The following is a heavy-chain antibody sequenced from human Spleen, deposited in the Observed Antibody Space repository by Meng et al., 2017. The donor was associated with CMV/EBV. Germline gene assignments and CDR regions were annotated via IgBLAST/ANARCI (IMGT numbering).Heavy chain of an antibody. CDR1: SISSGGYY. CDR2: IYNSEST. V-gene: IGHV4-31*02. D-gene: IGHD2-21*01. CDR3: ARGGTYCGGDCYSPFDP. J-gene: IGHJ5*01. Sequence: SISSGGYYWTWIRQHPGKGLEWIGYIYNSESTYYNPSFKSRVTISLDTSRNQFSLRLISVTAADTAVYFCARGGTYCGGDCYSPFDPWGQG.